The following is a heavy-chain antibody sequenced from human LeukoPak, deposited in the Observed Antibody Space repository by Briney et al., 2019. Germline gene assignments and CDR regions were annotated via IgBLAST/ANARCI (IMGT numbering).Heavy chain of an antibody. CDR2: ISSRSENI. CDR3: ATGPRWDTRGYYVE. J-gene: IGHJ4*02. CDR1: GFTFRSFE. Sequence: GRSLRLSCAASGFTFRSFEMNWLRQAPGKGLEWIAYISSRSENIYYADSVKGRFTISRDNAMNVLELQMNSLRVDDTAVYYCATGPRWDTRGYYVEWGQGTRVIVSS. D-gene: IGHD3-22*01. V-gene: IGHV3-48*03.